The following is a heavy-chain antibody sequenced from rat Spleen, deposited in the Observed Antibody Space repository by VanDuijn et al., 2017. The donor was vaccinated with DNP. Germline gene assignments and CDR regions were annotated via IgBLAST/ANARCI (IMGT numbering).Heavy chain of an antibody. CDR1: GFNFHDYW. V-gene: IGHV4-2*01. Sequence: EVKLVESGGGLVQPGRSLKLSCAASGFNFHDYWMGWVRQAPGKGLEWIGQINKDSSTINYNPSLKEKITISRDNAQNTLYLQMSKLGSEDTAIYYCAKGPNYGGWSDYFDYWGQGVMVTVSS. CDR2: INKDSSTI. J-gene: IGHJ2*01. CDR3: AKGPNYGGWSDYFDY. D-gene: IGHD1-11*01.